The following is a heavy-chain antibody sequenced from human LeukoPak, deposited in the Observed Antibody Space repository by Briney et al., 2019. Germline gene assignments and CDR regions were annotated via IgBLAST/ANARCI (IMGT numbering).Heavy chain of an antibody. CDR3: ARVFWFGESYYFEY. J-gene: IGHJ4*02. CDR1: GFTFSRYW. D-gene: IGHD3-10*01. Sequence: QPGGSLRLSCAASGFTFSRYWMSWVRQAPGKGLEWVANIKQDGSEKDYVDSVKGRFTISRDNAKNSLYVQMNSLRAEDTAVYYCARVFWFGESYYFEYWGQGTLVTVPS. CDR2: IKQDGSEK. V-gene: IGHV3-7*05.